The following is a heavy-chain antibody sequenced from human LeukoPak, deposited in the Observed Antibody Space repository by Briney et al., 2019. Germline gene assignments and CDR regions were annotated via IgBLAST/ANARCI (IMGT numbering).Heavy chain of an antibody. CDR2: INHSGST. J-gene: IGHJ4*02. CDR1: GGSFSGYY. V-gene: IGHV4-34*01. Sequence: WETLSLTCAVYGGSFSGYYWSWLRQPPGKGLEWIGEINHSGSTNYNPSLKSRVTISVDTSKNQFSLKLSSVTAADTAVYYCAREYSSGWYRSSRPKNYFDYWGQGTLVTVSS. D-gene: IGHD6-19*01. CDR3: AREYSSGWYRSSRPKNYFDY.